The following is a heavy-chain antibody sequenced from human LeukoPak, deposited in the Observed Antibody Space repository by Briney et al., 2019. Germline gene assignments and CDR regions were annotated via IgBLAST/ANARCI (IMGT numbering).Heavy chain of an antibody. CDR1: GYSFTSYW. D-gene: IGHD3-3*01. Sequence: GESLKISCKGSGYSFTSYWIGWVRQMPGKGLEWMGIIYPGDSDTRYSPSFQGQVTISADKSISTAYLQWSSLKASDTAMYYCARHPEDTIFGVVTIGDAFDIWGQGTMVTVSS. J-gene: IGHJ3*02. CDR2: IYPGDSDT. V-gene: IGHV5-51*01. CDR3: ARHPEDTIFGVVTIGDAFDI.